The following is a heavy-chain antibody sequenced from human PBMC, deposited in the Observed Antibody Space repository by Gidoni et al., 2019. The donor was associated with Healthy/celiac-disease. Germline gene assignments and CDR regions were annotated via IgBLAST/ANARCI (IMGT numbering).Heavy chain of an antibody. V-gene: IGHV3-33*01. CDR2: IWYDGSNK. D-gene: IGHD3-3*01. Sequence: QVQLVEYGGGVVQPGRSLRLSCAASGFTFSSYGMHWVRQAPGKGLEWVAVIWYDGSNKYYADSVKGRFTISRDNSKNTLYLQMNSLRAEDTAVYYCARTRITIFGGTYYYYGMDVWGQGTTVTVSS. CDR3: ARTRITIFGGTYYYYGMDV. CDR1: GFTFSSYG. J-gene: IGHJ6*02.